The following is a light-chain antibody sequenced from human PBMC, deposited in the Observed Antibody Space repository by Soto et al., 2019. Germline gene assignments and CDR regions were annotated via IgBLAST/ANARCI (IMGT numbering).Light chain of an antibody. V-gene: IGKV1-39*01. Sequence: DSQMTQSPSSLPASVGDRVTITCRASQSISTYLHWYQQKPGRAPELLIYSASSLQSGVPSRFSGSGSGTDFTLTISSLKPEDFATYYCQQSYSTPRTFGQGTKVDIK. CDR1: QSISTY. CDR2: SAS. J-gene: IGKJ1*01. CDR3: QQSYSTPRT.